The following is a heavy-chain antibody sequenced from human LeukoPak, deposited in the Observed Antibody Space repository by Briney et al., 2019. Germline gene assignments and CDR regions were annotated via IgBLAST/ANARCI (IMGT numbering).Heavy chain of an antibody. CDR1: GFTFSNYG. V-gene: IGHV3-30*02. J-gene: IGHJ3*02. Sequence: PGGSLRLSCAASGFTFSNYGMHWVRQAPGKGLEWVAFIRYDGTNKYYADPVKGRFTISRDNSKNTVYLQMNSLRVEDTAVYYCARIGTFDIWGQGTMVTVSS. CDR2: IRYDGTNK. D-gene: IGHD1-26*01. CDR3: ARIGTFDI.